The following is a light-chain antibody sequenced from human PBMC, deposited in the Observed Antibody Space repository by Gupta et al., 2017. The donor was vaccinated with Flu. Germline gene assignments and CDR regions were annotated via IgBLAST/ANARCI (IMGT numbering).Light chain of an antibody. Sequence: VTISCSGGSSKIGKNYVSWYQHLPGTAPKLLIYENDKRPSGIPDRFSGAKSGTSATLGITGLQTGDEADYYCGTWDDSLYTMLFGGGTKLTVL. CDR1: SSKIGKNY. J-gene: IGLJ3*02. CDR3: GTWDDSLYTML. CDR2: END. V-gene: IGLV1-51*02.